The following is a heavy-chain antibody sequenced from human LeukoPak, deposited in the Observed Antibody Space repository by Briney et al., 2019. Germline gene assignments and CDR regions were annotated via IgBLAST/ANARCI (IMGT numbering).Heavy chain of an antibody. CDR3: ARFRYDYVWGSYRLGYFDY. Sequence: SETLSLTCAVYGGSFSGYYWSWIRQPPGEGLEWIGEINHSGSTNYNPSLKSRVTISVDTSKNQFSLKLSSVTAADTAVYYCARFRYDYVWGSYRLGYFDYWGQGTLVTVSS. V-gene: IGHV4-34*01. CDR1: GGSFSGYY. D-gene: IGHD3-16*02. CDR2: INHSGST. J-gene: IGHJ4*02.